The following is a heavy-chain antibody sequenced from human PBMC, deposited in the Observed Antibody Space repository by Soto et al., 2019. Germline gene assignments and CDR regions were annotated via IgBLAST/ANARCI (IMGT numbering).Heavy chain of an antibody. J-gene: IGHJ4*02. CDR2: IKQDGSEK. V-gene: IGHV3-7*03. Sequence: EVQLVESGGGLVQPGGSLRLSCAVSGFTFSSYWMSWVRQAPGKGLEWVANIKQDGSEKYYVDSVKGRFTISRDNAKNSLYLQMNSLRAEDTAVYYCASGWGSYRYGDYWGQGTLVTVSS. D-gene: IGHD3-16*02. CDR3: ASGWGSYRYGDY. CDR1: GFTFSSYW.